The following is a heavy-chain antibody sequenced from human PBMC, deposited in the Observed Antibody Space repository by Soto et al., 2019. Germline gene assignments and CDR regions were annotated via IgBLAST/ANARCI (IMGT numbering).Heavy chain of an antibody. V-gene: IGHV1-58*01. CDR2: IVGGSGNT. Sequence: GTSAEIGRAACGLRVYSSAVAVVLKTRGQRLEWIGWIVGGSGNTNYAQKFQERVTITRDMSTSTAYMELSSLRSEDTAVYYCAAGISIPDYYYMDVWGKGTTVTVSS. CDR3: AAGISIPDYYYMDV. CDR1: GLRVYSSA. J-gene: IGHJ6*03. D-gene: IGHD3-10*01.